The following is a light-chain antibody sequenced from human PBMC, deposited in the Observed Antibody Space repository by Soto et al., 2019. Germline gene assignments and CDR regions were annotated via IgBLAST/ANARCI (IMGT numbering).Light chain of an antibody. Sequence: DSLLWRSPGTLSLSPGERAPLSCRASQSVSSSYLAWYQQKPGQAPRLLIYGASRRATGIPDRFSGSGSGSDFTLTISRLEPEDFAVYSCQQYGTFGQGTKVDIK. CDR1: QSVSSSY. J-gene: IGKJ1*01. CDR3: QQYGT. CDR2: GAS. V-gene: IGKV3-20*01.